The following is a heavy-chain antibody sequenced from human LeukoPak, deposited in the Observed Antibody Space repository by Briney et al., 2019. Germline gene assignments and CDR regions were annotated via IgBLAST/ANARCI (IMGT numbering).Heavy chain of an antibody. D-gene: IGHD2-15*01. CDR1: GFTFSSYT. V-gene: IGHV3-21*01. J-gene: IGHJ3*02. CDR3: VTEGYCRGGSCSSDAFDI. CDR2: MTESGDYI. Sequence: GGSLRLSCAASGFTFSSYTMNWVRRAPGKGLEWVASMTESGDYIYYADSVKGRFTISRDNAKNSLHLQMNSLRVEDTAVYFCVTEGYCRGGSCSSDAFDIWGQGTMVSVSS.